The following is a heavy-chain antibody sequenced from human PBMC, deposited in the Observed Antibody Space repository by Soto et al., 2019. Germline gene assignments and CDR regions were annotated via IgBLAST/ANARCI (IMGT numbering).Heavy chain of an antibody. J-gene: IGHJ4*02. D-gene: IGHD2-21*02. CDR1: GFTFSNYA. Sequence: EVQRLESGGGLVQPGESLRLSCGASGFTFSNYAMTWVRQAPGKGLEWVSAISGSGDTTYYADSVKGRFTISRDNSKNTLYVQMNSLRAEDSAIYYCAKIPSCGADCFAFYFDYWGQGTLVTVSS. CDR2: ISGSGDTT. V-gene: IGHV3-23*01. CDR3: AKIPSCGADCFAFYFDY.